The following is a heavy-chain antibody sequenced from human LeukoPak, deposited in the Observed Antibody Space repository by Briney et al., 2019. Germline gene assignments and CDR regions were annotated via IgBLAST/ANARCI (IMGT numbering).Heavy chain of an antibody. CDR2: INPSGGST. Sequence: ASVKVSCKASGYTFTSYYMHWVRQAPGQGLEWMGIINPSGGSTSYAQKFQGRVTMTRDTSTSTVYMELSSLRSEDTAMYYCARDTKVVPAATDSFDYWGQGTLVTVSS. V-gene: IGHV1-46*01. CDR3: ARDTKVVPAATDSFDY. CDR1: GYTFTSYY. J-gene: IGHJ4*02. D-gene: IGHD2-2*01.